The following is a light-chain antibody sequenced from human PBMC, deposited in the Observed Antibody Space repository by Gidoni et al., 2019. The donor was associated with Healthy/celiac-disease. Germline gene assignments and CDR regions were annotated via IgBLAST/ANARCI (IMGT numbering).Light chain of an antibody. V-gene: IGKV1-39*01. CDR1: QSISSY. J-gene: IGKJ4*01. CDR3: QQSYSTLLT. CDR2: AAS. Sequence: DLQMTQSPSSLSASVGDRVTITCRASQSISSYLNWYQQKPGKAPNRLIYAASSLQSGVPARFSGSGSGTDFTLTISSLKPEDFATYYCQQSYSTLLTFGGGTKVEIK.